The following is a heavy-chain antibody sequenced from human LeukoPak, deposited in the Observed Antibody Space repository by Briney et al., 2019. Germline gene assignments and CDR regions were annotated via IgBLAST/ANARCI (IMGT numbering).Heavy chain of an antibody. Sequence: GGSLRLSWAASGFTFSSYAMSWVRQPPGKGLEWVSVISTSGASTSYVDSVKGRFTVTRDNPWNTLYLQMNSLSAEDTAIYYCAIMHPYYDGSGYWVQWGQGTLVTVSS. D-gene: IGHD3-22*01. CDR1: GFTFSSYA. CDR2: ISTSGAST. CDR3: AIMHPYYDGSGYWVQ. V-gene: IGHV3-23*01. J-gene: IGHJ4*02.